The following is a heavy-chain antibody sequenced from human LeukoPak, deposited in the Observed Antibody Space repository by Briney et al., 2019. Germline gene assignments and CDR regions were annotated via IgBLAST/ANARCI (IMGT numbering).Heavy chain of an antibody. J-gene: IGHJ4*02. V-gene: IGHV7-4-1*02. CDR1: GYTFISYA. Sequence: ASVKVSCKASGYTFISYAMNWVRQAPGQGLEWMGWIDTNTGNLTYAQGFTGRFVFSLDTSVTTVYLQISSLKAEDTAVYFCAREDFWSGYSVGYWGQGTLVTVSS. CDR2: IDTNTGNL. D-gene: IGHD3-3*01. CDR3: AREDFWSGYSVGY.